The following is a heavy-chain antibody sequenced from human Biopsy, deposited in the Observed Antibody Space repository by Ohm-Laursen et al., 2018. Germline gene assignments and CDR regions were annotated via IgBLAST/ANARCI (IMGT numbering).Heavy chain of an antibody. CDR3: ARDRSGLTLTTLDF. Sequence: SLRLSCAASGFIFDNYGMHWVRQAPGKGLEWVSGINWNSGDIVDADSVKGRFTISRDNAKNSLSLQMNSLRAEDTALYYCARDRSGLTLTTLDFWGHGTLVTVSS. CDR2: INWNSGDI. V-gene: IGHV3-9*01. J-gene: IGHJ4*01. D-gene: IGHD6-25*01. CDR1: GFIFDNYG.